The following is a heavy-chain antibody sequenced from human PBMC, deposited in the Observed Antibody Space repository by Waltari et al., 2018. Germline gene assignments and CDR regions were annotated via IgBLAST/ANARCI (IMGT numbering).Heavy chain of an antibody. J-gene: IGHJ6*02. D-gene: IGHD4-17*01. V-gene: IGHV4-59*11. CDR2: IYYSGST. Sequence: QVQLQESGPGLVKPSATLSLTCTVSGGSISSHYWSWIRQPPGKGLEWIGYIYYSGSTNYNPSLKSRVTISVDTTKNQFSLKLSSVTAADTAVYYCAMTSMTTRVGKDVWGQGTTVTVSS. CDR3: AMTSMTTRVGKDV. CDR1: GGSISSHY.